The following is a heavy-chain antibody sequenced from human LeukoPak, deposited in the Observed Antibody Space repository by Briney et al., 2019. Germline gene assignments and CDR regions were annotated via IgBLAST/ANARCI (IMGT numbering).Heavy chain of an antibody. CDR2: IWSDSTNK. CDR3: ARDRLTTVTTFHFDY. Sequence: PGGSLRLSCAASGFTFSTYAMHWVRQAPGTGLEWVAVIWSDSTNKYYADSVRGRFTISRDNSKNTLYLQMSSLRAEDTAMYYCARDRLTTVTTFHFDYWGQGTLVTVSS. D-gene: IGHD4-17*01. CDR1: GFTFSTYA. J-gene: IGHJ4*02. V-gene: IGHV3-33*01.